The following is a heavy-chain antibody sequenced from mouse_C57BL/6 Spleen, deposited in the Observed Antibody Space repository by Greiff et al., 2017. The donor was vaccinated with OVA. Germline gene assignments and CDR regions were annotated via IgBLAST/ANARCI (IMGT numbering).Heavy chain of an antibody. CDR3: ARSRGMDY. Sequence: VQLQQSGAELVRPGTSVKLSCKASGYTFTNYWIGWAKQRPGHGLEWIGDIYPGGGYTNYNEKFKGKATLTADKSSSTAYMQFSSLTSEDAAIYYCARSRGMDYWGQGTPVTVSA. J-gene: IGHJ4*01. CDR2: IYPGGGYT. V-gene: IGHV1-63*01. CDR1: GYTFTNYW.